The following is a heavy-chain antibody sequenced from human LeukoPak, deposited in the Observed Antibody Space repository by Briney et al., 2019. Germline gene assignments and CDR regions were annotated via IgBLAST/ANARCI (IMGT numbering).Heavy chain of an antibody. V-gene: IGHV4-4*07. CDR2: IYSPGTNY. J-gene: IGHJ3*02. CDR1: GGSISSYY. CDR3: ARGIGTSYDSSRDAFDI. Sequence: SETLSLTCTVSGGSISSYYWSWIRQPAGKGLEWIGRIYSPGTNYNYNPSVKSRVTISIDTSKNQFSLKLTSVTAADTAVYYCARGIGTSYDSSRDAFDIWAQVTMVTVSS. D-gene: IGHD3-22*01.